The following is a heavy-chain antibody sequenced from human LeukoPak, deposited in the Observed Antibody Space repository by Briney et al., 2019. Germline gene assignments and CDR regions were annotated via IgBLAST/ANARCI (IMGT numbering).Heavy chain of an antibody. CDR3: ARENVYSSSSGSNWFDP. CDR2: INPNSGGT. V-gene: IGHV1-2*02. Sequence: ASVKVSCKASGYTFTGYYMHWVRQAPGQGLEWMGWINPNSGGTNYAQKFQGRVTMTRDTSISTAYMELSRLRSDDTAVYHCARENVYSSSSGSNWFDPWGQGTLVTVSS. CDR1: GYTFTGYY. J-gene: IGHJ5*02. D-gene: IGHD6-6*01.